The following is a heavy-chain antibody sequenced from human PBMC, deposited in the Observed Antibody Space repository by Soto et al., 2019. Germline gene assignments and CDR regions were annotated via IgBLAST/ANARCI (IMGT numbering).Heavy chain of an antibody. J-gene: IGHJ5*01. CDR2: VYYSGNT. Sequence: SETLSLTCTISGGSLSSYYWTWIRQPPGKGLEWIGYVYYSGNTNYNPSLKSRVTISVDTSKNQFSLKLGSVTAADTAVYYCANLSWADYGGIFYSWGQGSLVTVAS. CDR3: ANLSWADYGGIFYS. CDR1: GGSLSSYY. D-gene: IGHD4-17*01. V-gene: IGHV4-59*01.